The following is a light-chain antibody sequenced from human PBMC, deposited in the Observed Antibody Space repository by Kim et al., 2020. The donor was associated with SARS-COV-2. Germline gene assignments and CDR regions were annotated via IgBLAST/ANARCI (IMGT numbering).Light chain of an antibody. Sequence: GQKVTISCAGSSSNIGNNYVSWYQQLPGTAPKLLIYDNNKRPSGIPDQFSGSKSGTSATLGITGLQTGDEADYYCGTWDSSLNAWVFGGGTQLTVL. CDR1: SSNIGNNY. V-gene: IGLV1-51*01. CDR2: DNN. J-gene: IGLJ3*02. CDR3: GTWDSSLNAWV.